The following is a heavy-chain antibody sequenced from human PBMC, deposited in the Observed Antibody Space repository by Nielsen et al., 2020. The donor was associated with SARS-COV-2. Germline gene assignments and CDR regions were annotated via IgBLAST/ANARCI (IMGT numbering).Heavy chain of an antibody. V-gene: IGHV1-3*01. J-gene: IGHJ4*02. CDR1: GYTSTSYA. CDR3: ATDRSYIAAAGILDY. CDR2: INAGNGNT. D-gene: IGHD6-13*01. Sequence: ASVKVSCKASGYTSTSYAMHWVRQAPGQRLEWMGWINAGNGNTKYSQKFQGRVTITRDTSASTAYMELSSLRSEDTAVYYCATDRSYIAAAGILDYWGQGTLVTVSS.